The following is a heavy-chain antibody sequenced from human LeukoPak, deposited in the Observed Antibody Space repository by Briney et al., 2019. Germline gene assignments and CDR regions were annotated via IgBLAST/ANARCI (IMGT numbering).Heavy chain of an antibody. V-gene: IGHV3-33*01. D-gene: IGHD3-10*01. CDR3: ARDYGSGSSYYFDY. CDR1: GFTFSSYG. Sequence: QPGGSLRLSCAASGFTFSSYGMHWVRQAPGKGLEWVAVIWYDGSNKYYADSMKGRFTISRDNSKNTLYLQMNSLRAEDTAVYYCARDYGSGSSYYFDYWGQGTLVTVSS. J-gene: IGHJ4*02. CDR2: IWYDGSNK.